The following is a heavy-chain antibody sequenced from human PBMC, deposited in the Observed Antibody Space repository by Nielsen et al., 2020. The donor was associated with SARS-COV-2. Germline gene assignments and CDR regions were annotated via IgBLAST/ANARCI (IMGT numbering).Heavy chain of an antibody. CDR1: GFTFSSYA. CDR3: ARAIYRLTTDNWFDP. V-gene: IGHV3-30-3*01. J-gene: IGHJ5*02. Sequence: GESLKISCAASGFTFSSYAMHWVRQAPGKGLEWMAVISYDGSNKYYADSVKGRFTISRDNSKNTLYLQMNSLRAEDTAVYYCARAIYRLTTDNWFDPWGQGTLVTVSS. D-gene: IGHD4-11*01. CDR2: ISYDGSNK.